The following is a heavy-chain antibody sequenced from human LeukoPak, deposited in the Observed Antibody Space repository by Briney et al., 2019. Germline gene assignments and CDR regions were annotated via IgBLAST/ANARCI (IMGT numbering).Heavy chain of an antibody. V-gene: IGHV4-59*08. CDR1: GGSISSYY. Sequence: PSETLSLTCTVSGGSISSYYWSRIRQPPGKGLEWIGYIYYSGSTNYNPSLKSRVTISVDTSKNQFSLKLSSVTAADTAVYYCASGSSSWYVYFDYWGQGTLVTVSS. CDR2: IYYSGST. CDR3: ASGSSSWYVYFDY. D-gene: IGHD6-13*01. J-gene: IGHJ4*02.